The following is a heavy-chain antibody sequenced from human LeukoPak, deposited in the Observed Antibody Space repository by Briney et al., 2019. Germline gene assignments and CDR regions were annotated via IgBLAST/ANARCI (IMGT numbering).Heavy chain of an antibody. CDR2: ISAYNGNT. V-gene: IGHV1-18*01. CDR3: ARGITMVRGVYYFDY. CDR1: GYTFTSYG. D-gene: IGHD3-10*01. Sequence: ASVKFCCKASGYTFTSYGISWVRQAPGQGLEWMGWISAYNGNTNYAQKLQGRVTMTTDTSTSTAYMELRSLRSDDTAVYYCARGITMVRGVYYFDYWGQGTVVTVSS. J-gene: IGHJ4*02.